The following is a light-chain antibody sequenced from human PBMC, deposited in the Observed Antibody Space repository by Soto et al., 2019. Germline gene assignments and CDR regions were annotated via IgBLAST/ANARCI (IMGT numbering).Light chain of an antibody. CDR3: SSFGDSSNLGV. V-gene: IGLV2-8*01. CDR2: EVS. J-gene: IGLJ3*02. CDR1: SSDIGSYGY. Sequence: QSALTQPPSASGSAGQSVTISCTGTSSDIGSYGYVAWYQQHPGKAPKLMIYEVSKRPAGVPDRFSGSKSGNTASLTVSGLQAEDEADYYCSSFGDSSNLGVFGRGTKLTVL.